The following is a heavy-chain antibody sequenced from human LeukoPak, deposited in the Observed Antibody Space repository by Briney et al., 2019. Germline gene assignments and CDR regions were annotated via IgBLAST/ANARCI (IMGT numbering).Heavy chain of an antibody. V-gene: IGHV3-74*03. Sequence: GGSLRLSCAASGFAFSTYWMHWVRQAPGKGLVWVSRIKSDGSSTTYADFVKGRFTVSRDNAKNTLYLQMSSLRAEDTAMYFCARVGGGGSIGGDRWGQGTLVTVSS. CDR3: ARVGGGGSIGGDR. D-gene: IGHD3-16*01. CDR2: IKSDGSST. CDR1: GFAFSTYW. J-gene: IGHJ5*02.